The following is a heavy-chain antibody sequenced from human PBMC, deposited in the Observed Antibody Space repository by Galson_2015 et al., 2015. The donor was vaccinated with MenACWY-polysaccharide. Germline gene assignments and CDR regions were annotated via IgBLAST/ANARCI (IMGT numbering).Heavy chain of an antibody. D-gene: IGHD3-3*01. CDR2: IRSSGANT. V-gene: IGHV3-23*01. Sequence: SLRLSGAASGFTFTSYAMSWVRQAPGKGLEWVTAIRSSGANTYYADSVKGRFTISRDNSKNTLYLQMNSLRAEDTAVYYCAKDSTDFWSVAGRFDHWGQGTLVTVSS. J-gene: IGHJ5*02. CDR1: GFTFTSYA. CDR3: AKDSTDFWSVAGRFDH.